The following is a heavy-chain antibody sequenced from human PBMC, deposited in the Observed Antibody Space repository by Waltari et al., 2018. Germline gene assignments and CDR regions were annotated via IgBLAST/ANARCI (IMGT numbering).Heavy chain of an antibody. J-gene: IGHJ4*02. D-gene: IGHD6-19*01. V-gene: IGHV3-30-3*01. CDR3: ARKGGRIAVAGMGY. CDR2: TLKDGTIK. Sequence: QVQLVESGGGVVQPGGSLRLSCAASGFSFGAYGMNWGRQAPGKGVEGITFTLKDGTIKSYADSVKGRVTISRDNSRNTLYLQMDSLREEDTAIYYCARKGGRIAVAGMGYWGRGTLVTVSS. CDR1: GFSFGAYG.